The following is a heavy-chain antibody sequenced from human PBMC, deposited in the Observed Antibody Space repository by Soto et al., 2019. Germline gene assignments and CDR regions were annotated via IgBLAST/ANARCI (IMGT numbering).Heavy chain of an antibody. CDR3: ARDGADGVNSWGFRGFFDF. D-gene: IGHD2-8*01. CDR2: ISFDGRNK. J-gene: IGHJ4*02. CDR1: GFIFSNYA. Sequence: QVQLVESGGGVVQPGRSLGLSCAASGFIFSNYAMHWVRQAPGKGLESVAIISFDGRNKYYAESVKGRFTISRDDSKNTLYLQMASLRPEDTALYYCARDGADGVNSWGFRGFFDFWGQGTLVTVSS. V-gene: IGHV3-30*04.